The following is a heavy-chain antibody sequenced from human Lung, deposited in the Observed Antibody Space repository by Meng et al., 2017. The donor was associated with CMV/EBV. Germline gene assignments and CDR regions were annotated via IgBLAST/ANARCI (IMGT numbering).Heavy chain of an antibody. CDR3: ARDIAVAAADD. D-gene: IGHD6-13*01. Sequence: SCAASGFTFSSYEMNWVRQAPGKGLEWVSYISSSGSIIYYADSVKGRFTVSRDNAENSLYLQMNSLRAEDTAVYYCARDIAVAAADDLGQGTLVTVSS. CDR1: GFTFSSYE. CDR2: ISSSGSII. J-gene: IGHJ4*02. V-gene: IGHV3-48*03.